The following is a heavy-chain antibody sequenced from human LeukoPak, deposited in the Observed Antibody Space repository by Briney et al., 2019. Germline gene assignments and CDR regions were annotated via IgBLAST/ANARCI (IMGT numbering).Heavy chain of an antibody. V-gene: IGHV3-30*02. CDR1: GFTFSSYG. CDR3: AKDSSAWSFDC. J-gene: IGHJ4*02. D-gene: IGHD6-19*01. CDR2: IRSDGGDQ. Sequence: PGGSLRLSCGASGFTFSSYGMHWVRQAPGKGLEWVAFIRSDGGDQYYADSVKGRFTISRDNSKNTLYLQMNSLRAEDTAVYYCAKDSSAWSFDCWGQGTLVTVSS.